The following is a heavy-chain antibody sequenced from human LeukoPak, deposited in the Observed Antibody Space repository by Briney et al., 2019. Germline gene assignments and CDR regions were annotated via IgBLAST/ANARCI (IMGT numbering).Heavy chain of an antibody. CDR3: ASFDWFDP. J-gene: IGHJ5*02. CDR2: ISISSSTI. Sequence: GGSLRLSCAASGFTLSTYSMNWVRQAPGKGLEWVSYISISSSTIYYADSVKGRFTISRDNAKNSLYLQMNSLRAEDTAVYYCASFDWFDPWGQGTLVTVSS. CDR1: GFTLSTYS. V-gene: IGHV3-48*01. D-gene: IGHD3-3*01.